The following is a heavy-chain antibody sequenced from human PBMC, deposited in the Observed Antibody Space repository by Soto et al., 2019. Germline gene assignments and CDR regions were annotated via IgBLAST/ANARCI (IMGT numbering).Heavy chain of an antibody. J-gene: IGHJ4*02. CDR1: GFTFSSYW. Sequence: EVQLVESGGGLVQPGGSLRLSCAASGFTFSSYWIHWVRQAPGKGLVWVSRVDSGGSTTNYADSVKGRFTISRDNAKNTLYLQMNSLRDDDTAVYHCVRGAFHHYYLDSWGQGTLVTVSS. D-gene: IGHD2-21*01. V-gene: IGHV3-74*01. CDR3: VRGAFHHYYLDS. CDR2: VDSGGSTT.